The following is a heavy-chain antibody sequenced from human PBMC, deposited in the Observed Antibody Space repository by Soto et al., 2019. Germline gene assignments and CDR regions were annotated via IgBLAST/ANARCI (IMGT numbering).Heavy chain of an antibody. J-gene: IGHJ6*02. Sequence: QVQLVQSGAEVKKPGSSVKVSCKASGGTFSSYAISWVRQAPGQGLEWMGGIIPIFGTANYAQKFQGRVTIAADEATRTACMELSSLRSEDTAVYYCASGSCSGGSCYYYYCGMDDWGQGTTVPVSS. CDR1: GGTFSSYA. CDR2: IIPIFGTA. D-gene: IGHD2-15*01. CDR3: ASGSCSGGSCYYYYCGMDD. V-gene: IGHV1-69*01.